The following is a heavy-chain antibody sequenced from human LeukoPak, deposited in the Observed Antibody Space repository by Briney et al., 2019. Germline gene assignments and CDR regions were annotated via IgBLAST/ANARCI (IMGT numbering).Heavy chain of an antibody. J-gene: IGHJ4*02. CDR3: ARLRGRVTHYFDY. D-gene: IGHD2-21*02. V-gene: IGHV4-59*01. CDR1: GGSISSYY. Sequence: PSETLSLTCTVSGGSISSYYWSWIRQPPGKGLEWIGYIYYSGSTNYNPSLKSRVTISVDTSKNQFSLKLSSVTAADTAVYYCARLRGRVTHYFDYWGQGTLATVSS. CDR2: IYYSGST.